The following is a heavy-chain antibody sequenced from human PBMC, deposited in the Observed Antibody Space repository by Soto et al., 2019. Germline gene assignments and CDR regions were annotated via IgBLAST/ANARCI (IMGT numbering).Heavy chain of an antibody. CDR3: ARELRIAARQIAAFDI. J-gene: IGHJ3*02. CDR2: TYYRSKWYN. D-gene: IGHD6-6*01. V-gene: IGHV6-1*01. CDR1: GDSIASNSAA. Sequence: SHTLPLTGAISGDSIASNSAAWNWIRQSPSRGLEWLGRTYYRSKWYNDYAVSVKSRITINPDTSKNQFSLQLNSVTPEDTAVYYCARELRIAARQIAAFDIWGEGTMVTVSS.